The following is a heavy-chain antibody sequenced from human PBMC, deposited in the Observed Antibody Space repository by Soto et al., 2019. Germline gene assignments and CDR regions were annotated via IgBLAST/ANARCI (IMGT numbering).Heavy chain of an antibody. D-gene: IGHD6-13*01. CDR3: ARQGYSSSWCYYYGMDV. CDR2: INPSGSYT. J-gene: IGHJ6*02. V-gene: IGHV5-10-1*01. CDR1: GYHFTSYW. Sequence: PWESLKISCRGPGYHFTSYWISWVRQMPGKGLEWMGRINPSGSYTYYAQSFQGHVTISADKSISTAYLQWSSLKASDTAMYYCARQGYSSSWCYYYGMDVWGQGTTVTVSS.